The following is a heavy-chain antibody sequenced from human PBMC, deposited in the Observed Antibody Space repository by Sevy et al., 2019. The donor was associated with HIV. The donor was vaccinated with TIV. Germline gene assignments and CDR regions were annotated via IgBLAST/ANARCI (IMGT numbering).Heavy chain of an antibody. V-gene: IGHV3-7*01. CDR3: ARELWPGDY. J-gene: IGHJ4*02. D-gene: IGHD2-21*01. Sequence: GGSLRLSCAASGFTITDYFMGWVRQAPGKGLEWVANIDQDGSQQNYVDSVKGRFTISRDNAKNSVYLQMNRLRVDDTAVYYCARELWPGDYWGQGTLVTVSS. CDR2: IDQDGSQQ. CDR1: GFTITDYF.